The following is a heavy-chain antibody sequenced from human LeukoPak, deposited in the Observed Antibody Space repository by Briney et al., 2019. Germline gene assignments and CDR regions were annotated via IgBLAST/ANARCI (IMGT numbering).Heavy chain of an antibody. D-gene: IGHD3-10*01. CDR2: ISAYNGNT. V-gene: IGHV1-18*01. J-gene: IGHJ5*02. Sequence: ASVTVSCKASGYTFTSYGISWVRQAPGQGLEWMGWISAYNGNTNYAQKLQGRVTMTTDTSTSTAYMELRSLRSDATAVYYCARDTPRHYYASGSWGLFDPWGRGTLVTVSS. CDR3: ARDTPRHYYASGSWGLFDP. CDR1: GYTFTSYG.